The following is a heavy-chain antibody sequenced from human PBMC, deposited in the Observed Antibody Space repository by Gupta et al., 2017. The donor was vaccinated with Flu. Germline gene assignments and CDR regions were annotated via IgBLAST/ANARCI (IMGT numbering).Heavy chain of an antibody. CDR3: ARDAPFRGSLY. V-gene: IGHV1-18*01. J-gene: IGHJ1*01. CDR1: GYTFTDYG. CDR2: ISAYSGNT. D-gene: IGHD3-16*01. Sequence: QVQLVQSGAEVEKPGASVKVSCKTSGYTFTDYGISWVRQAPGQGLEWMGWISAYSGNTNYAQNFQGRVIMTTDTSTKTAYMEFMSLRSDDTAVYYCARDAPFRGSLYWGQGTLVTVSS.